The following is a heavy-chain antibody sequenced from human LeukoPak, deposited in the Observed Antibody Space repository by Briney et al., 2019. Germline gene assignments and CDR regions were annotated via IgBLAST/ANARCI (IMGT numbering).Heavy chain of an antibody. J-gene: IGHJ4*02. V-gene: IGHV4-39*01. D-gene: IGHD3-22*01. CDR1: GGSISSSSYY. Sequence: PSETLSLTCTVSGGSISSSSYYWGWIRQPPGKGLEWIGSIYYSGSTYYNPSLKSRVTISVDTSKNQFSLKLSSVTAVDTAVYYCARHNYDSSGFDYWGQGTLVTVSS. CDR3: ARHNYDSSGFDY. CDR2: IYYSGST.